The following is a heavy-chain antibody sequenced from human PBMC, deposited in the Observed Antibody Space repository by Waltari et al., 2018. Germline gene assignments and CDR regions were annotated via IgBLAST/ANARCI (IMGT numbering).Heavy chain of an antibody. V-gene: IGHV4-38-2*01. J-gene: IGHJ4*02. CDR2: IYHDGST. D-gene: IGHD2-2*03. CDR3: TRQVLGYCTSAPCRRLDS. CDR1: GYSINSGYY. Sequence: QVQLQESGPGLLKPSETLSLTCGVSGYSINSGYYWGWIRQSPGKGLEWIGTIYHDGSTFYNPSLKSRLTMSMDTSKNEFSLKLSSVTAADTAVYYCTRQVLGYCTSAPCRRLDSWGQGTLVTVSS.